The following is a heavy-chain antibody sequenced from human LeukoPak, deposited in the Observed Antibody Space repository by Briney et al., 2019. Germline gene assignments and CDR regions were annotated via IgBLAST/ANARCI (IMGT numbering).Heavy chain of an antibody. V-gene: IGHV3-21*01. CDR3: ARDKWELLDFDY. CDR2: ISSSSSYI. D-gene: IGHD1-26*01. Sequence: GGSLRLSCAASGFTFSSYSMNWVRQAPGKGLEWVSSISSSSSYIYYADSVKDRFTISRDNAKNSLYLQMNSLRAEDTAVYYCARDKWELLDFDYWGQGTLVTVSS. J-gene: IGHJ4*02. CDR1: GFTFSSYS.